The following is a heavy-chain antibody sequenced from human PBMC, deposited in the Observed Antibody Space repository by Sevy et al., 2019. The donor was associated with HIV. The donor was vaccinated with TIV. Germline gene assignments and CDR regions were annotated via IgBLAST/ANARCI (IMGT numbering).Heavy chain of an antibody. CDR1: GFSLTTSD. D-gene: IGHD4-17*01. J-gene: IGHJ4*02. CDR3: ARDLEFYDYGDYGPAFMPDY. V-gene: IGHV3-30*02. Sequence: GGSLRLSCAASGFSLTTSDMHWVRQAPGKGLEWVAYVRNDGSNKYYADSVRDRFTISRDSPKNTLYLQMNSLRAEDTAVYYCARDLEFYDYGDYGPAFMPDYWGRGTLVTVSS. CDR2: VRNDGSNK.